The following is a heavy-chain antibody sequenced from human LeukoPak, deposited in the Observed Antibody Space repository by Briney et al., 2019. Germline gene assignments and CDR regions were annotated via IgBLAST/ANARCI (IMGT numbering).Heavy chain of an antibody. J-gene: IGHJ4*02. V-gene: IGHV3-21*01. Sequence: GGPLRLSCAASGFTFSSYSMNWVRQAPGKGLEWVSSISSSSSYIYYADSVKGRFTISRDNAKNSLYLQMNSLRAEDTAVYYCASTNFATLSSWSLWGQGTLVTVSS. D-gene: IGHD6-13*01. CDR3: ASTNFATLSSWSL. CDR2: ISSSSSYI. CDR1: GFTFSSYS.